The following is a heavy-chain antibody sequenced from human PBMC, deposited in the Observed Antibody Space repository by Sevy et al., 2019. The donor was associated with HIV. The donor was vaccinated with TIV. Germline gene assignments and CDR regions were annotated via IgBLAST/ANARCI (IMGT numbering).Heavy chain of an antibody. CDR3: SKEMEDYSPFYYYYGMDV. CDR1: GFTFSSYG. J-gene: IGHJ6*02. D-gene: IGHD4-4*01. Sequence: GGSMRLSCAASGFTFSSYGMHWVRQAPGKGLEWVAVISYDGSNKDYADSVKGRFTISRDNSKNTRYLQMNSLRAEDTAVYYCSKEMEDYSPFYYYYGMDVWGQVTTVTVSS. CDR2: ISYDGSNK. V-gene: IGHV3-30*18.